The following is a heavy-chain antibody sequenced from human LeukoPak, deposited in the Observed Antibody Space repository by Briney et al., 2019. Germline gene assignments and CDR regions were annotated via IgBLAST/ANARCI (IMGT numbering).Heavy chain of an antibody. J-gene: IGHJ4*02. CDR3: ASRDADYEYYFDY. V-gene: IGHV1-69*11. CDR2: IIPKLATA. Sequence: SVKVSCKASGGTFSSYAISWVRQAPGQGLEWIGSIIPKLATANYAHNFQGRVSIGADESTTTAYMELSSLTFDDTAVYYCASRDADYEYYFDYWGQGAVVTVSS. CDR1: GGTFSSYA. D-gene: IGHD4-17*01.